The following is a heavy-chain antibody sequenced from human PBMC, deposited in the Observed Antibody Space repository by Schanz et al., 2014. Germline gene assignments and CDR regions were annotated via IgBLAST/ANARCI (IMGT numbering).Heavy chain of an antibody. J-gene: IGHJ6*02. CDR1: RSTFSSYT. Sequence: QVQLVQSGAEVKKPGSSVKVSCKASRSTFSSYTISWVRQARGQGLEWVGRFIPILDVGNYAQQFQGRVTFTADKSTSTASMELSSLRSEDTAVYYCARGPSQGYSYGHNIGAYYYGMDVWGQGTTXTVSS. CDR3: ARGPSQGYSYGHNIGAYYYGMDV. CDR2: FIPILDVG. V-gene: IGHV1-69*02. D-gene: IGHD5-18*01.